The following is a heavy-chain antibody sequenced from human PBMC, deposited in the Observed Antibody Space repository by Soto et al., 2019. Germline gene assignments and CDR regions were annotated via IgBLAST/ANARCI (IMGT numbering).Heavy chain of an antibody. V-gene: IGHV5-51*01. D-gene: IGHD2-15*01. CDR2: IYPGDSDT. CDR3: ARLDYCSGGSCHDLDYYYYGMDV. J-gene: IGHJ6*02. Sequence: GESLKISCKGSGYSFTSYWIGWVRQMPGKGLEWMGIIYPGDSDTRNSPSFQGQVTISADKSISTAYLQWSSLKASDTAMYYCARLDYCSGGSCHDLDYYYYGMDVWGQGTTVTVSS. CDR1: GYSFTSYW.